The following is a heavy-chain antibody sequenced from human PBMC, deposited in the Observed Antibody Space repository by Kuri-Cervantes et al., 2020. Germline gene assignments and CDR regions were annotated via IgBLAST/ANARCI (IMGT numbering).Heavy chain of an antibody. CDR2: FDPEDGET. CDR3: ATPPGLVGATRLYFQH. Sequence: ASVKVSCKASGYTFTGYYMHWVRQAPGKGLEWMGGFDPEDGETIYAQKFQGRVTMTEDTSTDTAYMELSSLRSGDTAVYYCATPPGLVGATRLYFQHWGQGTLVTVSS. J-gene: IGHJ1*01. CDR1: GYTFTGYY. D-gene: IGHD1-26*01. V-gene: IGHV1-24*01.